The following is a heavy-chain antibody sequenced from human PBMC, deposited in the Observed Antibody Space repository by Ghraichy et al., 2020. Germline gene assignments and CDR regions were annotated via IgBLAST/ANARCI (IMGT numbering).Heavy chain of an antibody. Sequence: SETLSLTCAVYGGSFSGYYWSWIRQPPGKGLEWIGEINHSGSTNYNPSLKSRVTISVDTSKNQFSLKLSSVTAADTAVYYCARVPRYSSSSGNWFDPWGQGTLVTVSS. J-gene: IGHJ5*02. CDR1: GGSFSGYY. V-gene: IGHV4-34*01. CDR2: INHSGST. CDR3: ARVPRYSSSSGNWFDP. D-gene: IGHD6-6*01.